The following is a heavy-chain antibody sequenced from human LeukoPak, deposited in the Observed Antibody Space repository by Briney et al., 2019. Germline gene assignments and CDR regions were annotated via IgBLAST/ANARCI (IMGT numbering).Heavy chain of an antibody. D-gene: IGHD2-2*01. CDR3: ARGRGYCSSTSCYPYFDY. J-gene: IGHJ4*02. V-gene: IGHV4-34*01. CDR1: GGSFSGYY. CDR2: INHSGST. Sequence: SETLSLTCAVYGGSFSGYYWSWIRQPPGKGLEWIGEINHSGSTNYNPSLKSRVTISVDTSKNQFSLKLSSVTAADTAVYYCARGRGYCSSTSCYPYFDYWGQGTLVTVSS.